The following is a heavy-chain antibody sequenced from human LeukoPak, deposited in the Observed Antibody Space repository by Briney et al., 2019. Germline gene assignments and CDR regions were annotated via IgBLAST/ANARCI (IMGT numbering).Heavy chain of an antibody. CDR3: ARRAGAYSHPYDY. V-gene: IGHV3-53*01. D-gene: IGHD4/OR15-4a*01. J-gene: IGHJ4*02. CDR2: IYSDNT. Sequence: ETLSLTCTVSGGSISSYHWSWIRQPPGKGLEWVSFIYSDNTHYSDSVKGRFTISRDNSKNTLYLQMNSLRAEDTAVYYCARRAGAYSHPYDYWGQGTLVTVSS. CDR1: GGSISSYH.